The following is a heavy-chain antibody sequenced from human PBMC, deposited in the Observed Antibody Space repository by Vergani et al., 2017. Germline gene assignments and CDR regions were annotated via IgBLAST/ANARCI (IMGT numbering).Heavy chain of an antibody. CDR1: GFTFNEYW. CDR3: ARARKFRFGVVWENWFDP. J-gene: IGHJ5*02. D-gene: IGHD3-3*01. Sequence: EVELVESGGGLVQPGGSLRLSFAASGFTFNEYWMHWARQVPGKGLVWVSGMNGDGDTISYADSVKGRSTISRDNAKNTLFLQMNSLRAEDTAVYYCARARKFRFGVVWENWFDPWGQGTLVTVSS. CDR2: MNGDGDTI. V-gene: IGHV3-74*01.